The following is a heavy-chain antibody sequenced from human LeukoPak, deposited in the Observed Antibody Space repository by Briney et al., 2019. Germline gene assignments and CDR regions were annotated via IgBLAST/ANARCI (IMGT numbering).Heavy chain of an antibody. D-gene: IGHD5-12*01. CDR3: ARGPSGYHNT. CDR1: GFTFSTYA. Sequence: QPGRSLRLSCAASGFTFSTYAMHWVRQAPGKGLEWVAVISYDGSSKYYADSVKGRFTISRDNSKNTLYLQMNSLRAEDTAVYYCARGPSGYHNTGGQGTLVTVSS. J-gene: IGHJ4*02. V-gene: IGHV3-30*04. CDR2: ISYDGSSK.